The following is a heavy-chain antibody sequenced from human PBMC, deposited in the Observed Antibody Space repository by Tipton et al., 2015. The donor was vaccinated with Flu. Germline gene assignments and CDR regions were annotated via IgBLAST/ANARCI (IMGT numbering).Heavy chain of an antibody. CDR1: GGSFSGYY. V-gene: IGHV4-34*01. D-gene: IGHD3-10*01. J-gene: IGHJ4*01. CDR2: INHSGST. CDR3: ARDGWLRGFEY. Sequence: TLSLTCAVSGGSFSGYYWWWIRRPPGKGLEWIGEINHSGSTTYNTSLKSRVTISVETSKNQLSLKLSSGTAAASGVYYWARDGWLRGFEYWGKGTLVTI.